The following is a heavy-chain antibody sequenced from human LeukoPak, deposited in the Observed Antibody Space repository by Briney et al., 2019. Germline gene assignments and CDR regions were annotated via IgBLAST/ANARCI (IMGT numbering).Heavy chain of an antibody. CDR1: GITFSSYW. CDR2: INTQGTYT. D-gene: IGHD2-15*01. J-gene: IGHJ4*02. CDR3: VIDLGDYNDF. V-gene: IGHV3-74*01. Sequence: HTGGSLRLSCAISGITFSSYWMHRVRQDPGRGLLWVSRINTQGTYTNYADSVKGRFTISRDNAKNTLYLQMSSLRADDTAVYYCVIDLGDYNDFWGQGTLVSVSS.